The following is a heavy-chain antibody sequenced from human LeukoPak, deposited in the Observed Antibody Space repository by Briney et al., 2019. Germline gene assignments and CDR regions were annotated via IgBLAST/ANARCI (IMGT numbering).Heavy chain of an antibody. CDR3: ARPDSSGFPLDAFDI. Sequence: KPGGSLSLSCAASGFTFSSYSMNWVRQAPGKGLEWVSSISSSSSYIYYADSVKGRFTISRDNAKNSLYLQMNSLRAEDTAVYYCARPDSSGFPLDAFDIWGQGTMVTVSS. D-gene: IGHD3-22*01. V-gene: IGHV3-21*01. J-gene: IGHJ3*02. CDR2: ISSSSSYI. CDR1: GFTFSSYS.